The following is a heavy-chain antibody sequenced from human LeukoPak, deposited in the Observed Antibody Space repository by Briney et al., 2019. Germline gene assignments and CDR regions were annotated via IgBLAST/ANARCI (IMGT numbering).Heavy chain of an antibody. V-gene: IGHV4-34*01. CDR3: ARDGRSIAARRGDAFDI. Sequence: KSSETLSLTCAVYGGSFSGYYWSWIRHPPGKGLEWIGEINHSGSTNYNPSLKSRVTISVDTSKNQFSLKLSSVTAADTAVYYCARDGRSIAARRGDAFDIWGQGTMVTFSS. J-gene: IGHJ3*02. CDR2: INHSGST. CDR1: GGSFSGYY. D-gene: IGHD6-6*01.